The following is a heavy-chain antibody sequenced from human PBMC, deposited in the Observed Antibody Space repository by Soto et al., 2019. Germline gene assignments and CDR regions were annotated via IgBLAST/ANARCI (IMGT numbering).Heavy chain of an antibody. V-gene: IGHV4-34*01. CDR1: GGSFSGYY. CDR3: ARGQATSRFEP. CDR2: INHGGST. Sequence: SETLSLTCAVYGGSFSGYYWSWIRQPPGKGLEWIGEINHGGSTNYNPSLKSRVTISLDTSKNQFSLKVTSVTAADTAVYYCARGQATSRFEPWGQGTLVTVSS. J-gene: IGHJ5*02.